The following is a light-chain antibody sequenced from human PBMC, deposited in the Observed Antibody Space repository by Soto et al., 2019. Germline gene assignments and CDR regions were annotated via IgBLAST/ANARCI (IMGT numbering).Light chain of an antibody. V-gene: IGLV1-51*01. J-gene: IGLJ2*01. CDR3: ATWDRSLSVYVL. CDR2: DNN. CDR1: SSNVGSNY. Sequence: QSVLTQPPSVSAAPGQKVTISCSGSSSNVGSNYVSWYQQLPGTAPKLLIYDNNKRPSGIPDRFSGSKSGTSATLDITGLQTGDEADYYCATWDRSLSVYVLFGGGTQLTV.